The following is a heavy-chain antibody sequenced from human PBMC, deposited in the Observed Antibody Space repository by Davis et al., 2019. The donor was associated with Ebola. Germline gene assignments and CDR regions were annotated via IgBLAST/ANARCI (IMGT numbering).Heavy chain of an antibody. CDR3: ARVKRYYDFWSGYSEYYGMDV. D-gene: IGHD3-3*01. J-gene: IGHJ6*02. CDR1: GGTFSSYA. V-gene: IGHV1-69*06. CDR2: IIPIFGTA. Sequence: AASVKVSCKASGGTFSSYAISWVRQAPGQGLEWMGGIIPIFGTANYAQKFQGRVTVTADKSTSTAYMELSSLRSEDTAVYYCARVKRYYDFWSGYSEYYGMDVWGQGTTVTVSS.